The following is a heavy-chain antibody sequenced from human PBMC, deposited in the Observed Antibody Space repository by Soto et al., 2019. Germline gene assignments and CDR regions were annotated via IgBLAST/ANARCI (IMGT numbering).Heavy chain of an antibody. V-gene: IGHV4-61*08. CDR2: IYYSGST. J-gene: IGHJ6*02. CDR1: GGSISSCGYY. CDR3: ARDLSGYYGPNYYYGMDV. Sequence: TSETLSLTCTVSGGSISSCGYYWSRIRPHPGQDLEWIGYIYYSGSTNYNPSLKSRVTISVDTSKNQSSLKLSSVTAADTAVYYCARDLSGYYGPNYYYGMDVWGQRTTVTVSS. D-gene: IGHD3-10*01.